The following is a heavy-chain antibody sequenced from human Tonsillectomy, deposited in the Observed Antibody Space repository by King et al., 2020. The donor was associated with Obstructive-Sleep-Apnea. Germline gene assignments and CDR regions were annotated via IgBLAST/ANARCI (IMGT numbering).Heavy chain of an antibody. CDR1: GGSFSSHY. Sequence: VQLQESGPGLVKPSETLSLTCTVSGGSFSSHYWTWIRQPPGKGLEWIGYIYYSGSTNYNPSLKRRVTISLDTSKNQFSLKLSSVTAADTAVYYCARRNAGGSGTYYNGGLDYWGQGTLVTVSS. CDR2: IYYSGST. CDR3: ARRNAGGSGTYYNGGLDY. J-gene: IGHJ4*02. V-gene: IGHV4-59*11. D-gene: IGHD3-10*01.